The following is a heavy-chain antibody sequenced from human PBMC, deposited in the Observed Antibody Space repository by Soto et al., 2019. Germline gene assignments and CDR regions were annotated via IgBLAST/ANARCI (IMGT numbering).Heavy chain of an antibody. CDR2: IYYSGST. D-gene: IGHD3-3*01. CDR3: ARWWSGSRQGFDP. CDR1: GGSISSGDYY. J-gene: IGHJ5*02. V-gene: IGHV4-31*03. Sequence: QVQLQESGPGLVKPSQTLSLTCTVSGGSISSGDYYWSWIRQHPGKGLEWFGYIYYSGSTYYNPSLKSRVTISVDTSKNQFSLKLNSVTAADTAVYYCARWWSGSRQGFDPWGQGTLVTVSS.